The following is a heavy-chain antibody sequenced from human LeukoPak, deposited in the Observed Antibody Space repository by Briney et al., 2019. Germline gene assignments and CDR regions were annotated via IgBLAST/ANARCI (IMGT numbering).Heavy chain of an antibody. Sequence: SETLSLTCSVSGGSIGTYYWSWIRQPAGEGLEWIGRNYTGGSTNYNPSLKSRVTLSIETPKNQFSLELTSVTAADTAVYYCARAPTAYCLSTNCQPYFDYWGQGILVTVSS. D-gene: IGHD2-2*01. CDR3: ARAPTAYCLSTNCQPYFDY. CDR1: GGSIGTYY. V-gene: IGHV4-4*07. CDR2: NYTGGST. J-gene: IGHJ4*02.